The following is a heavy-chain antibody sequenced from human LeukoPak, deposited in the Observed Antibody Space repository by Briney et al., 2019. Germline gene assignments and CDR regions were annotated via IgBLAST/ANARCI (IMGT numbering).Heavy chain of an antibody. Sequence: GGSLRLSCAASGFTFSSYSMNWVRQAPGKGLEGVSYISSSSITIYYADSVKGRFTISRDNAKNSLYLQMNSLRDEDTAVYYCARDIPSGSYLGPDAFDIWGQGTMVTVSS. CDR3: ARDIPSGSYLGPDAFDI. CDR2: ISSSSITI. CDR1: GFTFSSYS. D-gene: IGHD1-26*01. J-gene: IGHJ3*02. V-gene: IGHV3-48*02.